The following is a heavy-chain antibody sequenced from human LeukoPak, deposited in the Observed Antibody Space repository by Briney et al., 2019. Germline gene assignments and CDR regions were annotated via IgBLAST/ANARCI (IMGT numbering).Heavy chain of an antibody. CDR2: INHSGST. J-gene: IGHJ6*02. V-gene: IGHV4-34*01. CDR3: ARGRSGYTFNYYYYYGMDV. D-gene: IGHD3-3*01. CDR1: GVSFSGYY. Sequence: SETLSLTCAVYGVSFSGYYWSWIRQPPGKGLEWIGEINHSGSTNYNPSLKSRVTISIDTSKNQFPLKLSSVTAADTAVYYCARGRSGYTFNYYYYYGMDVWGQGTTVTVSS.